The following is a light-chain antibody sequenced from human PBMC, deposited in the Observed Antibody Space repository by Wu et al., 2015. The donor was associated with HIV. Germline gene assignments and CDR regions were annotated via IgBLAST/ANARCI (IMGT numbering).Light chain of an antibody. CDR1: QSVSSY. CDR3: QQYNNWPPYS. V-gene: IGKV3-15*01. J-gene: IGKJ2*03. Sequence: EIVMTQSPATLSVSPGEGVTLSCRASQSVSSYLAWYQQTPGQAPRLLIYGASTRATGVPARFSGSGSGTQSTLTITNVQSADSAVYYCQQYNNWPPYSFRPGDQAGDQT. CDR2: GAS.